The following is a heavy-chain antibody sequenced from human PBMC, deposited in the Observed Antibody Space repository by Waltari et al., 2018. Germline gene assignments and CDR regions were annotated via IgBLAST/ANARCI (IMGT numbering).Heavy chain of an antibody. Sequence: QLQLQESGPGLVKPSETLSLTCTVSGGSNSGNNYYWGWIRQPPGKGLEWIGSIYYSGSQYYTPSRKSRVTISVDTSKNQFSLKLSSVTAADTAVYYCARHTYSSSPDYWGQGTLVTVSS. D-gene: IGHD6-13*01. CDR1: GGSNSGNNYY. J-gene: IGHJ4*02. CDR3: ARHTYSSSPDY. CDR2: IYYSGSQ. V-gene: IGHV4-39*01.